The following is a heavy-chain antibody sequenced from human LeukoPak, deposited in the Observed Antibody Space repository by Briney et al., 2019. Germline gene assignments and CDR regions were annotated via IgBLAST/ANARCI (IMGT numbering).Heavy chain of an antibody. CDR1: GFTFSSHT. J-gene: IGHJ3*01. CDR3: ARGFRAFDF. Sequence: GGSLRLSCAASGFTFSSHTMNWVRQAPGKGLEWVSSIGSTSTSIYHADSVKGRFTISRGNTKNSLYLQMDSLRAEDTAVYYCARGFRAFDFWAQGTMVTVSS. V-gene: IGHV3-21*01. CDR2: IGSTSTSI.